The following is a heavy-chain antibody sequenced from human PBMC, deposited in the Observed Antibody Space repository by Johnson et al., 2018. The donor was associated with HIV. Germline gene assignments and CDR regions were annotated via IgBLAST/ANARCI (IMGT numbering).Heavy chain of an antibody. D-gene: IGHD4-17*01. CDR2: ISSNGGST. CDR3: AREETTAPAAFHI. Sequence: VQLVESGGNLVQPGGSLRLSCVASGFTFSSYTLHWVRQAPGKGLEYVSAISSNGGSTYYANSVKGRFTISRDNSKNTLYLQMGNLRADDMAVYYCAREETTAPAAFHIWGQGTMVTVSS. J-gene: IGHJ3*02. CDR1: GFTFSSYT. V-gene: IGHV3-64*01.